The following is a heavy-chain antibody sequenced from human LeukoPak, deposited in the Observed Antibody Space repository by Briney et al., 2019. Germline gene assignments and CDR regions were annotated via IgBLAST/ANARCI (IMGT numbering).Heavy chain of an antibody. D-gene: IGHD3-9*01. J-gene: IGHJ4*02. CDR1: GYSFTSYW. Sequence: GESLNISFKGSGYSFTSYWIGWVRPMTGKGLEWMGIIYPGDSDTRYSPSFQGQVTSSADKSISTAYLQWSSLKASDTAMYYCARRDYDILTGYYNYFDYWGQGTLVTVSS. CDR3: ARRDYDILTGYYNYFDY. V-gene: IGHV5-51*01. CDR2: IYPGDSDT.